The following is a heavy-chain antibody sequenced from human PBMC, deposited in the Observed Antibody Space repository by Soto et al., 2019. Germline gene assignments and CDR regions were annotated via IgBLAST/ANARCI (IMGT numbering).Heavy chain of an antibody. J-gene: IGHJ5*02. CDR3: ARGPSYSSGWYWFDP. Sequence: ASVKVSCKASGYTFTSYYMHWVRQAPGQWLEWLGIIIPSVGSTCYAQKFQCRVTMTSDTSTSTVYMELSSLRSDDTAVYYCARGPSYSSGWYWFDPWGQGTLVTVSS. D-gene: IGHD6-19*01. V-gene: IGHV1-46*03. CDR1: GYTFTSYY. CDR2: IIPSVGST.